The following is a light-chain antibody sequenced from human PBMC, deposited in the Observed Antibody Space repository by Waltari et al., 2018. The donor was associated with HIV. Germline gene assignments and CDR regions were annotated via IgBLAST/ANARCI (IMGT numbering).Light chain of an antibody. CDR3: QSYDSSLSGSRV. Sequence: SVLAHPPSDSGAPALTVTISCPVNHANVGPDSHSHWYQQLPGTAPKLLIYNNNRPSGVPDRFSGSKSGTAASLAITGLRAEDEAYYFCQSYDSSLSGSRVFGGGTKLTVL. CDR2: NN. J-gene: IGLJ3*02. CDR1: HANVGPDSH. V-gene: IGLV1-40*01.